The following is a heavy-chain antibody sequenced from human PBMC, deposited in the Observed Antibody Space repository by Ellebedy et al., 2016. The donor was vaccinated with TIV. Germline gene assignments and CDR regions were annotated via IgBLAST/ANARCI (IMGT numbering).Heavy chain of an antibody. CDR3: ATLYRGHFSSGLHY. Sequence: ASVKVSCXASAHIFTSYGLHWLGQAPAQGPEWMGCINTCNGNTKYSQNFQGRVTITADESTTTVYMDLSSLRSDDTAVYYCATLYRGHFSSGLHYWGQGTLVTVSS. D-gene: IGHD3-10*01. J-gene: IGHJ4*02. V-gene: IGHV1-3*04. CDR2: INTCNGNT. CDR1: AHIFTSYG.